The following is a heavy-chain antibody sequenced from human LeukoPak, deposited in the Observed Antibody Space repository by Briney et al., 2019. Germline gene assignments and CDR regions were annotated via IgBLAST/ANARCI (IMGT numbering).Heavy chain of an antibody. J-gene: IGHJ6*02. V-gene: IGHV1-2*02. Sequence: ASVKVSCKASGYTFTGYYMHWVRQAPGQGLEWMGWINPNTGVTNYAQKFQGRVTLTRDTSIITAYMELTRLRTDDTAMYYCARDRTTVTTGYYGMDVWGQGTTLTVSS. D-gene: IGHD4-17*01. CDR2: INPNTGVT. CDR3: ARDRTTVTTGYYGMDV. CDR1: GYTFTGYY.